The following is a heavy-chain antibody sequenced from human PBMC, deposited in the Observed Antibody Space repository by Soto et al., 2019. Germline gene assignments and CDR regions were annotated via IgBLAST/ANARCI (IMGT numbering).Heavy chain of an antibody. Sequence: SETLSLTCDVSDESVTSPGNYWNWIRQRPDTGLEWIGYISSGGSPFYNPSLKSRVSISLDTSKNVISLTLRSVTAADTALYYCTLNHCAGGGCYDRDYWGRGTRVTVSS. V-gene: IGHV4-31*11. CDR3: TLNHCAGGGCYDRDY. D-gene: IGHD2-21*01. CDR1: DESVTSPGNY. CDR2: ISSGGSP. J-gene: IGHJ1*01.